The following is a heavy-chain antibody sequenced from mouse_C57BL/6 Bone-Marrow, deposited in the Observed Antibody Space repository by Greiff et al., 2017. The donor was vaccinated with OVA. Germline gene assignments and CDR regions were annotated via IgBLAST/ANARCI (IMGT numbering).Heavy chain of an antibody. CDR2: INPYNGDT. D-gene: IGHD1-1*01. V-gene: IGHV1-20*01. CDR3: ARHSVLTVGDDWYFDV. Sequence: VQLQQSGPELVKPGDSVQISCKASGYSFTGYFMNWVMQSHGKSLEWIGRINPYNGDTFYNQKFKGKATLTVDKSSSTAHMELRSLTAEDSAVYYCARHSVLTVGDDWYFDVWGTGTTVTVAS. CDR1: GYSFTGYF. J-gene: IGHJ1*03.